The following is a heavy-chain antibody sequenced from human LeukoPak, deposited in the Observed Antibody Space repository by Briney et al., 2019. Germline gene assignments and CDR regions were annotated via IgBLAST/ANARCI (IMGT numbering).Heavy chain of an antibody. Sequence: GGSLRLSGAASGFTFSNAWMSWVRQAPGKGLECVGRIKSKPDGGTTDYAAPVKGKFTISRDDSKNTLYLQMDSLKTEDTALYYCTTDRGRTELPLFGYWGQGTLVTVSS. CDR2: IKSKPDGGTT. CDR3: TTDRGRTELPLFGY. CDR1: GFTFSNAW. V-gene: IGHV3-15*01. J-gene: IGHJ4*02. D-gene: IGHD1-26*01.